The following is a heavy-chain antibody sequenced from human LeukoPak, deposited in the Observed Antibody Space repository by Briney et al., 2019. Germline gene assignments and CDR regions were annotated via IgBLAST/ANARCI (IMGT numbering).Heavy chain of an antibody. CDR3: ATFDYFGSGGLFDC. V-gene: IGHV3-7*01. J-gene: IGHJ4*02. Sequence: PGGSLRLSCEASGFTLGTYWMSWVRQAPEKGLEWVAIIKQDGSEDAYVDSVKGRFTISRDNARNSLYLRMNSLRAEDTAVYYCATFDYFGSGGLFDCWGQGTLVTVSS. D-gene: IGHD3-10*01. CDR1: GFTLGTYW. CDR2: IKQDGSED.